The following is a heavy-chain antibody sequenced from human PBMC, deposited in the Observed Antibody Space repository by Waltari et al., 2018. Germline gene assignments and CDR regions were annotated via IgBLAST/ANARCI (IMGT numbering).Heavy chain of an antibody. CDR3: ARFTLYYDILTGYQSDAFDI. Sequence: EVQLVESGGGLVQPGGSLRLSCAASGFTFSSYEMIWVRPAPGTGLAWVSYISSSGSTIYDADSVKGRFTISRDNAKNSLYLQMNSLRAEDTAVYYCARFTLYYDILTGYQSDAFDIWGQGTMVTVAS. CDR2: ISSSGSTI. V-gene: IGHV3-48*03. CDR1: GFTFSSYE. D-gene: IGHD3-9*01. J-gene: IGHJ3*02.